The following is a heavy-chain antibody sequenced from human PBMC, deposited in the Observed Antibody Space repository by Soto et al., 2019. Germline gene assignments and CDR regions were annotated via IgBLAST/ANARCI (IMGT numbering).Heavy chain of an antibody. CDR2: ISAYNGNT. CDR1: GYTFTSYG. J-gene: IGHJ6*02. Sequence: ASVKVSCKASGYTFTSYGISWVRQAPGQGLEWMGWISAYNGNTNCAQKLQGRVTMTTDTSTSTAYMELRSLRSDDTAVYYCAREVMIFYYYGMDIWGQGTTVTVSS. D-gene: IGHD3-3*01. CDR3: AREVMIFYYYGMDI. V-gene: IGHV1-18*01.